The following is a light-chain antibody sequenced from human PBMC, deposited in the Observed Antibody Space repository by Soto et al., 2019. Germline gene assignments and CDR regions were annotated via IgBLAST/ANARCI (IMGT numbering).Light chain of an antibody. CDR2: GAS. Sequence: ESVLTQSPGTLSLSPGERATVSCRASQSASSSYFAWYQQKPGQAPRLLISGASNRPTGIPDRFSGSGSVTDFTLNISRLEPEGFAVYYCQHYARSVGTCGQGTRVEIK. CDR3: QHYARSVGT. J-gene: IGKJ1*01. CDR1: QSASSSY. V-gene: IGKV3-20*01.